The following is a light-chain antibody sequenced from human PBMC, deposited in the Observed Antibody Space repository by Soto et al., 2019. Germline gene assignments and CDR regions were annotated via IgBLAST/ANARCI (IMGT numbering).Light chain of an antibody. CDR3: QQYYALPYT. J-gene: IGKJ2*01. V-gene: IGKV4-1*01. Sequence: DIVMTQSPDALALSLGERATINCKSSRSVLYASDNKNYLAWYQQKPGQAPKLLFSWASTRESGVPDRFSGSGSGTDFTLSISSLQAADVAVYYCQQYYALPYTLGQGTKLEIE. CDR1: RSVLYASDNKNY. CDR2: WAS.